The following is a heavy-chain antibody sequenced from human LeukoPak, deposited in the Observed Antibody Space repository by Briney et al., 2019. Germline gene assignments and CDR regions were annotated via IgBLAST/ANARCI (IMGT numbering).Heavy chain of an antibody. CDR1: GGSISRGGYH. Sequence: SETLSLTCTVSGGSISRGGYHWSWIRQPPGKGLEGLGYLYHSGSTYYNPSLKSRVTISVDRSKNQFSLKLSSVTAADTAVYYCARDHLRIEAAAGPRYWYFDLWGRGTLVTVSS. V-gene: IGHV4-30-2*01. J-gene: IGHJ2*01. D-gene: IGHD6-13*01. CDR3: ARDHLRIEAAAGPRYWYFDL. CDR2: LYHSGST.